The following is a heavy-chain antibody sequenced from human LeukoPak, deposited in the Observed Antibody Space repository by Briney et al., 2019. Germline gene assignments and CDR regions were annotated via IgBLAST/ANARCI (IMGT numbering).Heavy chain of an antibody. Sequence: ASVKVSCKASGYTFTDYYIHWVRQAPGQGLEWMGWINPNSGVTNYAQKVQGRVTMTRDTSITTAYMELSRLRSDDTAVYYCARDNKEVRGGDCFDVWGKGTTVTVSS. D-gene: IGHD2-21*02. CDR1: GYTFTDYY. CDR3: ARDNKEVRGGDCFDV. J-gene: IGHJ6*04. V-gene: IGHV1-2*02. CDR2: INPNSGVT.